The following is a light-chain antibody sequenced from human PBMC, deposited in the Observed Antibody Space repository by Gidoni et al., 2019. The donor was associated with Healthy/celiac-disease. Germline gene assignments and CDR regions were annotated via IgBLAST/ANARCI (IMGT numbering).Light chain of an antibody. CDR3: QVWDSSSDHPL. J-gene: IGLJ2*01. CDR2: YDS. CDR1: NIGSKS. Sequence: SYVLTQPPSVSVAPGKTARITCGGNNIGSKSVHWYQQKTGQAPVLVIYYDSDRPSGIPERFSGSNSGNTATLTISRVEAGDEADYYCQVWDSSSDHPLFGGGTKLTVL. V-gene: IGLV3-21*04.